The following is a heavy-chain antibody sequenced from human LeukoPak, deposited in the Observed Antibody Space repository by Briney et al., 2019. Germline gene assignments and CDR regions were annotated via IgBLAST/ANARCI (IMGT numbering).Heavy chain of an antibody. V-gene: IGHV3-48*04. D-gene: IGHD6-19*01. J-gene: IGHJ4*02. CDR3: AKDHWGYSSGSVDY. CDR1: GFTFSSYS. CDR2: ISSSSSTI. Sequence: PGGSLRLSCAASGFTFSSYSMNWVRQAPGKGLEWVSYISSSSSTIYYADSVKGRFTISRDNAKNSLYLQMNSLRAEDTAVYYCAKDHWGYSSGSVDYWGQGTLVTVSS.